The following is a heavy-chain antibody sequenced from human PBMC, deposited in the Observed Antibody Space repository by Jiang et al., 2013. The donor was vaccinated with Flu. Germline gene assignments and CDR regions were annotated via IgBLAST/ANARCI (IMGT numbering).Heavy chain of an antibody. D-gene: IGHD2-2*01. CDR2: ISAYNGNT. Sequence: SWVRQAPGQGLEWMGWISAYNGNTNYAQKLQGRVTMTTDTSTSTAYMELRSLRSDDTAVYYCASQIGPDCSSTSCFSYWGQGTLVTVSS. J-gene: IGHJ4*02. CDR3: ASQIGPDCSSTSCFSY. V-gene: IGHV1-18*01.